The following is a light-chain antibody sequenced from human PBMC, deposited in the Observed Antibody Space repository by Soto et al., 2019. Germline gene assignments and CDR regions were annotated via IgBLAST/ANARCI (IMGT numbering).Light chain of an antibody. Sequence: EMVLTQSPGTLSLSAGERATLSCRASQTISSNYLAWYQQKPGQAPRLLIFGASYRATGIPDRFSGSGSGTDFTLTVSRLEHEDFAVYYCQQYRSSPPEFTFGPGTKVDIK. V-gene: IGKV3-20*01. CDR2: GAS. J-gene: IGKJ3*01. CDR3: QQYRSSPPEFT. CDR1: QTISSNY.